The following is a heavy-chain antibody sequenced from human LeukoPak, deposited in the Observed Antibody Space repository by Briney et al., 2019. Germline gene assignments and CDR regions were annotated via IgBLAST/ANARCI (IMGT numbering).Heavy chain of an antibody. V-gene: IGHV4-59*08. J-gene: IGHJ2*01. CDR1: GDSISPYY. D-gene: IGHD6-19*01. CDR2: VYYTGST. Sequence: SETLSLTCSVSGDSISPYYWSWIRQPPGKGLEWIGYVYYTGSTNYNPSLKSRVTISVDTSKNQFSLKLSSVTAAGTAVYYCARQWGSGQSINWYFDLWGRGTLVTVSS. CDR3: ARQWGSGQSINWYFDL.